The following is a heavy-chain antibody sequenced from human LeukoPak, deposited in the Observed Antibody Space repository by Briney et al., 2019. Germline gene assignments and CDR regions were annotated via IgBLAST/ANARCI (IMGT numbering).Heavy chain of an antibody. V-gene: IGHV4-34*01. CDR1: VGSFSGYY. CDR2: INHSGST. CDR3: ARGGMYSSYSY. J-gene: IGHJ4*02. Sequence: SETLSLTCAVYVGSFSGYYGSWTPQPPGKGLGWLGEINHSGSTNYNPSLKSRVTISVDTPKNQFSLKLSSVTAADTAVYYCARGGMYSSYSYWGQGTLVTVSS. D-gene: IGHD6-19*01.